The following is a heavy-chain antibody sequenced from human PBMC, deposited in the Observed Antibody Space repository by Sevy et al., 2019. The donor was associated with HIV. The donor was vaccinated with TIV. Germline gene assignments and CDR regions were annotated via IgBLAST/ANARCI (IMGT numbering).Heavy chain of an antibody. CDR1: GGTFSSYA. V-gene: IGHV1-69*06. CDR3: AREADSSGYDADGDV. CDR2: IIPIFGTA. D-gene: IGHD3-22*01. J-gene: IGHJ6*04. Sequence: ASVKVSCKASGGTFSSYAISWVRQAPGQGLEWMGGIIPIFGTANYAQKFQGRVTITADKSTSTAYMELSSLRSEDTAVYYCAREADSSGYDADGDVWGKGTTVTVSS.